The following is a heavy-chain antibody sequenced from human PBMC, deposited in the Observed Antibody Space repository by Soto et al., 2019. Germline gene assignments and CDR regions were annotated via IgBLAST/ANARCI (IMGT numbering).Heavy chain of an antibody. CDR3: ARGGGATTYYYYGMDV. CDR2: INPSGGST. D-gene: IGHD1-26*01. V-gene: IGHV1-46*01. CDR1: GYTFTSYY. J-gene: IGHJ6*02. Sequence: GASVKVSCKASGYTFTSYYMHWVRQAPGQGLEWMGIINPSGGSTSYAQKFQGRVTMTRDTSTSIVYMELSSLRSEDTAVYYCARGGGATTYYYYGMDVWGQGTTVTVSS.